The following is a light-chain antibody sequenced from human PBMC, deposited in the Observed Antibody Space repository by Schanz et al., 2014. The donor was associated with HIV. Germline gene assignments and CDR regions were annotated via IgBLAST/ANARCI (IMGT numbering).Light chain of an antibody. CDR3: QSYDSSLSGWV. J-gene: IGLJ3*02. CDR1: SSNIGNNY. Sequence: QSVLTQPPSVSAAPGQKVTISCSGSSSNIGNNYVSWYQQLPGTAPKLLIYDSNKRPSGIPDRFSGSKSGTSASLAITGLQAEDEADYYCQSYDSSLSGWVFGGGTKLTVL. CDR2: DSN. V-gene: IGLV1-51*01.